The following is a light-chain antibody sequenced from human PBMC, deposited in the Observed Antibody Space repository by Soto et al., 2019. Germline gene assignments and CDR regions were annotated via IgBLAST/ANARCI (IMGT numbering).Light chain of an antibody. CDR1: QSVDSSN. CDR2: GAS. Sequence: EIVLTQSPGTLSLSPGERATLSCRASQSVDSSNLAWYQQKPGQAPRLLIYGASSWATGIPARFSGSGSETDFTLTISRLEPEDCAMYYCQQYGTSPYSFGQGTKLEIK. J-gene: IGKJ2*01. CDR3: QQYGTSPYS. V-gene: IGKV3-20*01.